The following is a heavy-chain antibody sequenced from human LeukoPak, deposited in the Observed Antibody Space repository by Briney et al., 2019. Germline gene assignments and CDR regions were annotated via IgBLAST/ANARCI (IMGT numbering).Heavy chain of an antibody. Sequence: SETLSLTCAVYGGSFSGYYWSWIRQPPGKGLEWIGEINHSGSTNYNPSLKSRVTISVDTSKNQFSLKLSSVTAADTAVYYCAREWITMVRGVIIPYYYYYYMDVWGKGTTVTVSS. CDR1: GGSFSGYY. D-gene: IGHD3-10*01. J-gene: IGHJ6*03. CDR2: INHSGST. CDR3: AREWITMVRGVIIPYYYYYYMDV. V-gene: IGHV4-34*01.